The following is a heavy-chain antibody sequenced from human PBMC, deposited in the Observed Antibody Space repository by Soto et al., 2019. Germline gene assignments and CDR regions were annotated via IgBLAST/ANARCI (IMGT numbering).Heavy chain of an antibody. CDR1: GYTFTSYA. D-gene: IGHD2-15*01. V-gene: IGHV1-3*01. J-gene: IGHJ4*02. CDR2: INAGNGNT. CDR3: ARAACSGGSCHFDFDY. Sequence: ASVKVSCKASGYTFTSYAMHWVRQAPGQRLEWMGWINAGNGNTKYSQKFQGRVTITRDTSASTAYMELSSLRSEDTAVYYCARAACSGGSCHFDFDYWGQGTLVTVSS.